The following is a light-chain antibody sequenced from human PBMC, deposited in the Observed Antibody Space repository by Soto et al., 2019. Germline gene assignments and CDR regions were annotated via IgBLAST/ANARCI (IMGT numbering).Light chain of an antibody. J-gene: IGLJ1*01. Sequence: HSALTQPASVSGSPGQSIAISCTGTSSDVGGYDYVSWYQQQPDKAPKLMIYEVTQRPSGVSNRFSGSKSGNTASLTISGLQAEDEADYYCSSHTSGSTRVFGTGTKVTVL. CDR3: SSHTSGSTRV. V-gene: IGLV2-14*01. CDR1: SSDVGGYDY. CDR2: EVT.